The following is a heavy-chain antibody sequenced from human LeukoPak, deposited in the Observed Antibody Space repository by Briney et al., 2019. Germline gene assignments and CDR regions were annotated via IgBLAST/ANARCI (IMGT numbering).Heavy chain of an antibody. Sequence: GGSLRLSCAASGFTFSNYAMHWVRQAPRKGGEWGAIISYDGSNEYYGDSVKGRFTISRDNSKNTLYLQMNSLRAEDTAVYYCARGGPQYGGYVHYWGQGTLVTVSS. CDR3: ARGGPQYGGYVHY. CDR1: GFTFSNYA. CDR2: ISYDGSNE. J-gene: IGHJ4*02. V-gene: IGHV3-30*04. D-gene: IGHD4/OR15-4a*01.